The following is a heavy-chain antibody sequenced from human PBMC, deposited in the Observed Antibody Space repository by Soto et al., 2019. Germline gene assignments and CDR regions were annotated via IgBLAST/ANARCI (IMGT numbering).Heavy chain of an antibody. Sequence: SLRLSCAASGFTFSSYGMHWVRQAPGKGLEWVAVISYDGSNKYYADSVKGRFTISRDNSKNTLYLQMNSLRAADTAVYYCAKDLDSSGYYPGYWGQGTLVTVSS. D-gene: IGHD3-22*01. CDR1: GFTFSSYG. CDR3: AKDLDSSGYYPGY. CDR2: ISYDGSNK. V-gene: IGHV3-30*18. J-gene: IGHJ4*02.